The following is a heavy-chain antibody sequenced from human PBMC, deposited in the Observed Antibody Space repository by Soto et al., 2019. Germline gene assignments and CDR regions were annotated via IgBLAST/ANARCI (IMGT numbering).Heavy chain of an antibody. V-gene: IGHV3-23*01. CDR2: ISGNGDNT. D-gene: IGHD3-9*01. CDR3: ARGRYALAV. Sequence: PGGSLRLSCAASGFTFSSYAMSWVRQAPGTGLEWVSSISGNGDNTFYGDSVKGRITISRDNSKNALYLQMNNLRAEDTAVYYCARGRYALAVWGQGTTVTVSS. CDR1: GFTFSSYA. J-gene: IGHJ6*02.